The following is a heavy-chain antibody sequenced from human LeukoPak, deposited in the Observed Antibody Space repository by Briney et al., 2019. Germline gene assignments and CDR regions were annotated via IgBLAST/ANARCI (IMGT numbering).Heavy chain of an antibody. Sequence: SETLSLTCTVSGGSISSGSYYWSWIRQPAGKGLEWIGRIYTSGSTNYNPSLKSRVTISVDTSKNQFSLKLSSVTAADTAVYYCARTPYDFWSGYWRTQFDYWGQGTLVTVSS. CDR2: IYTSGST. J-gene: IGHJ4*02. V-gene: IGHV4-61*02. CDR1: GGSISSGSYY. D-gene: IGHD3-3*01. CDR3: ARTPYDFWSGYWRTQFDY.